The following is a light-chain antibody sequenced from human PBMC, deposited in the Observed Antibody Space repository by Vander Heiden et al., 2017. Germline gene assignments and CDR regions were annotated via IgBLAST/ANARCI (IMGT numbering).Light chain of an antibody. Sequence: QSALTQPASLSGSPRQSITIYCTRTTSAVAAYKYVSWYQQHPRKTPKLMIFDVSNRPSGVSNRFSGAKSGSTASLTISGLQAEDEADYYCSSYTRSSSRVFGTGTKVTVL. CDR2: DVS. CDR3: SSYTRSSSRV. V-gene: IGLV2-14*01. J-gene: IGLJ1*01. CDR1: TSAVAAYKY.